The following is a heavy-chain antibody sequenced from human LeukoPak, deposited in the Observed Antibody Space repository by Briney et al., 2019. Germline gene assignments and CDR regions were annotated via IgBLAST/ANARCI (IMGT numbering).Heavy chain of an antibody. D-gene: IGHD6-6*01. CDR1: GFTFSNYG. J-gene: IGHJ4*02. Sequence: HTGGSLRLSCAASGFTFSNYGMNWVRQAPGKGLEWVSYISASRSSISYADSVKGRFTISRDNAMNSLYLQLNSLRPEDTAVYYCVRGRASRPDFWGQGTLGTVSS. V-gene: IGHV3-48*01. CDR3: VRGRASRPDF. CDR2: ISASRSSI.